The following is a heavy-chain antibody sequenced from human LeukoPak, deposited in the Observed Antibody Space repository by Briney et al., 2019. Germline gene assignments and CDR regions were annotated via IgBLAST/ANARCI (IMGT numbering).Heavy chain of an antibody. J-gene: IGHJ4*02. CDR3: VRDRDGSHDY. V-gene: IGHV4-34*01. D-gene: IGHD1-26*01. CDR2: INHSGST. Sequence: SETLSLTCAVYGGSFSGYFWTWIRQPPGKGLEWIGEINHSGSTNYSPSLKSRVTMSLDTSKNQLFLKLTSVTAADTAVYYCVRDRDGSHDYWGQGTQVTVSS. CDR1: GGSFSGYF.